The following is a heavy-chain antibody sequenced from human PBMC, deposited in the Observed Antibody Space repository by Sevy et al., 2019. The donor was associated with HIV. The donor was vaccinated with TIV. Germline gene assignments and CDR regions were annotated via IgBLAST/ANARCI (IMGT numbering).Heavy chain of an antibody. J-gene: IGHJ4*02. D-gene: IGHD3-22*01. CDR3: ARGAPYYDSSGYFYFDY. CDR2: INHSGSA. CDR1: GGSFSGYY. Sequence: SETLSLTCAVYGGSFSGYYWSWIRQPPGKGLEWIGEINHSGSANYSPALKSRVTISVDTSKNQFSLKLSSVTAADTAVYYCARGAPYYDSSGYFYFDYWGQGTLVTVSS. V-gene: IGHV4-34*01.